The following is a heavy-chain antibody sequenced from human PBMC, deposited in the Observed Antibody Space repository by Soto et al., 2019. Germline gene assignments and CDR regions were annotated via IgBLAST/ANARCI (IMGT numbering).Heavy chain of an antibody. J-gene: IGHJ6*02. V-gene: IGHV3-53*01. CDR1: GFTVSTNY. Sequence: GGSLRLSCVASGFTVSTNYLSWVRQVPGKGLEWVSVLHGSGSTSYADSVKGRFTISRDNARNTFYLQMNSLRVEDTAVYYCARKPPAAIQGWAYGMDVWGQGTTVTVSS. CDR2: LHGSGST. D-gene: IGHD2-2*01. CDR3: ARKPPAAIQGWAYGMDV.